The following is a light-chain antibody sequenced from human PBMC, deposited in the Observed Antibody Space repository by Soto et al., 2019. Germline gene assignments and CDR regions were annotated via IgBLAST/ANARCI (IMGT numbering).Light chain of an antibody. J-gene: IGKJ1*01. V-gene: IGKV3-15*01. CDR1: QSVSSN. Sequence: EIVMTQSPATLSVSLGERATLSCRASQSVSSNLAWYQLKPGQAPRLLIYGASTRATGIPARFSGSGSGTEFTITISSLQYEDFAVYYCQQYNDWPTFGQVTKADMK. CDR3: QQYNDWPT. CDR2: GAS.